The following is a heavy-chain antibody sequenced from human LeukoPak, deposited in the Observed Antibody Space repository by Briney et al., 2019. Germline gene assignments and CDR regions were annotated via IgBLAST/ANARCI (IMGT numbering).Heavy chain of an antibody. CDR2: ISDGGGST. CDR1: GFTFSSYA. V-gene: IGHV3-23*01. J-gene: IGHJ4*02. D-gene: IGHD3-10*01. CDR3: ARDRYGSGSSPHNFDC. Sequence: GGSLRLSCADSGFTFSSYAMNWVRQAPGKGLEWVSVISDGGGSTYYADFVKGRFTISRDNSRNTLYLQMNNLRAEDTAVYYCARDRYGSGSSPHNFDCWGQGTLVTVSS.